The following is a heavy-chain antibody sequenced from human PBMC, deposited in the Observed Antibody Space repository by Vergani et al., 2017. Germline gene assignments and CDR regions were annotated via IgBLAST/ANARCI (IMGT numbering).Heavy chain of an antibody. V-gene: IGHV1-2*02. CDR2: INPNSGGT. CDR3: ARAYQLLSRFDY. Sequence: QVQLVQSGAEVKKPGASVKVSCKASGYTFTSYDINWVRQATGQGLEWMGWINPNSGGTNYAQKFQGRVTMTRDTSISTAYMELSRLRSDDTAVYYCARAYQLLSRFDYWGQGTLVTVSS. J-gene: IGHJ4*02. D-gene: IGHD2-2*01. CDR1: GYTFTSYD.